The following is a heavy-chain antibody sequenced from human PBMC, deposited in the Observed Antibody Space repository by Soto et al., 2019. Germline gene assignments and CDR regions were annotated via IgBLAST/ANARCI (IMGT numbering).Heavy chain of an antibody. CDR3: ARGAVASTYYYYYMDV. J-gene: IGHJ6*03. V-gene: IGHV1-8*01. Sequence: ASVKVSCKASGYTITSYDSNRGRQATGQGLEWMGWMNPNSGNTGYAQKFQGRVTMTRNTSISTAYMELSSLRSEDTAVYYCARGAVASTYYYYYMDVWGKGTTVTVSS. CDR2: MNPNSGNT. CDR1: GYTITSYD. D-gene: IGHD6-19*01.